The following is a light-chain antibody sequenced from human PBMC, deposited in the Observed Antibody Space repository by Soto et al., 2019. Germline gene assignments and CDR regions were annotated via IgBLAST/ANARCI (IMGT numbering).Light chain of an antibody. V-gene: IGKV3-11*01. CDR3: QQRISWPLT. Sequence: EIVLTQSPATLSLSPGERATLSCRASQSVSSSLAWYQQKPGQAPRLLIYGASNRATGIPGRFRGSGSGTDFTLTISSLEPEDFAVYYCQQRISWPLTFGQGTKLEIK. J-gene: IGKJ2*01. CDR2: GAS. CDR1: QSVSSS.